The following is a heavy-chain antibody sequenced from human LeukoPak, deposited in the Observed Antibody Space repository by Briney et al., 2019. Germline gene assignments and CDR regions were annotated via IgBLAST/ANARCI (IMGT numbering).Heavy chain of an antibody. CDR3: ARRAVAGYYYYGMDV. Sequence: GASVKVSCKASGYTFTSYGISWVRQAPGQGLEWMGWISAYNGNTNYAQKLQGRVTMTTDTSTSTAYMELRSLRSDDTAVYYCARRAVAGYYYYGMDVWGQGTTVTVPS. CDR1: GYTFTSYG. CDR2: ISAYNGNT. D-gene: IGHD6-19*01. J-gene: IGHJ6*02. V-gene: IGHV1-18*01.